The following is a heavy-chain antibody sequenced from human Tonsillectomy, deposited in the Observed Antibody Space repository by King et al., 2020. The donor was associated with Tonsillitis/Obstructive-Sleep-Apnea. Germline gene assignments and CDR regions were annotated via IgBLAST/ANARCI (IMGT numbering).Heavy chain of an antibody. CDR3: ASLYLLTYDTSGHDY. Sequence: QLQESGPGLVKPSETLSLTCTVSGASISSYSWSWIRQPPGKGLDWIGYIYYTGSTYYNPSLKSRVTISVDTSKNQLSLKLTSVTAADTAVYYCASLYLLTYDTSGHDYWGQGTLLTVSS. CDR2: IYYTGST. D-gene: IGHD3-22*01. J-gene: IGHJ4*02. CDR1: GASISSYS. V-gene: IGHV4-59*08.